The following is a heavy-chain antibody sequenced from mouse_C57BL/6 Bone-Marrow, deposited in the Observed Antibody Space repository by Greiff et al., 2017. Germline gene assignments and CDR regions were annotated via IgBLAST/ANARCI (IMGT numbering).Heavy chain of an antibody. CDR1: GYTFTSYW. CDR2: IYPGSGST. J-gene: IGHJ1*03. Sequence: VQLQQPGAELVKPGASVKMSCKASGYTFTSYWITWVKQRPGQGLEWIGDIYPGSGSTNYNEKFKSKATLTVDTSSNTAYMQLSSLTSEDSAVYYCSRSYYSYYWYFDFWGKGTTVTVSS. V-gene: IGHV1-55*01. D-gene: IGHD2-12*01. CDR3: SRSYYSYYWYFDF.